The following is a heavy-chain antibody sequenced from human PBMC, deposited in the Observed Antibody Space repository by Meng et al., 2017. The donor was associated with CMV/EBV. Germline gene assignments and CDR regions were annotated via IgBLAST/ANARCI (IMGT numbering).Heavy chain of an antibody. CDR2: IKSKTDGGTT. CDR1: GFTFSNAW. J-gene: IGHJ6*02. Sequence: GGSLRLSCAASGFTFSNAWMSWVRQAPGKGLEWVGRIKSKTDGGTTDYAAPVKGRFTISRDDSKNTLYLQMNSLKTEDTAVYYCTTGVVYYYYYYGMDVWGQGTTVTVSS. D-gene: IGHD3-10*01. CDR3: TTGVVYYYYYYGMDV. V-gene: IGHV3-15*01.